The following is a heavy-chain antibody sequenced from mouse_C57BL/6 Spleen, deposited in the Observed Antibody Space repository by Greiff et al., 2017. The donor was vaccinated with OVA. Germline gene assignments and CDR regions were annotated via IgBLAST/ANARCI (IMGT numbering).Heavy chain of an antibody. V-gene: IGHV1-69*01. CDR1: GYTFTSYW. D-gene: IGHD1-1*01. CDR3: ARFRAVDYFDY. J-gene: IGHJ2*01. Sequence: QVQLQQSGAELVMPGASVKLSCKASGYTFTSYWMHWVKQRPGQGLEWIGEIDPSDSYTNYNQKFKGKSTLTVDKSSSTAYMQLSSLTSEDSAVYYCARFRAVDYFDYWGQGTTLTVSS. CDR2: IDPSDSYT.